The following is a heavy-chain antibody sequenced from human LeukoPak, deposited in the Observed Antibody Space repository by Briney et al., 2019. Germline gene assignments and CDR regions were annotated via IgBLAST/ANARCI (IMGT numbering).Heavy chain of an antibody. CDR3: ARGRRSYGYDY. D-gene: IGHD5-18*01. V-gene: IGHV3-30*01. CDR2: ISNVETNT. J-gene: IGHJ4*02. CDR1: GFTFSNYA. Sequence: GGSLRLSCAASGFTFSNYAMHWVRQAPGKGLEWVAVISNVETNTYYADSVKGRFTISRDNSKNTLYLQLNSLRAEDTSVYYCARGRRSYGYDYWGQGTLVTVSS.